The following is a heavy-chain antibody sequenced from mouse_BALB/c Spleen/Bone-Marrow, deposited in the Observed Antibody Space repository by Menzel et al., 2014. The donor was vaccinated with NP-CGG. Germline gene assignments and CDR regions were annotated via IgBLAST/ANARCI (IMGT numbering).Heavy chain of an antibody. CDR3: ARETAIVADFDY. CDR1: AYSITSDYG. CDR2: IHYSGNT. J-gene: IGHJ2*01. D-gene: IGHD1-1*01. Sequence: VQLKQSGPDLVKPSQSVSLPCTVTAYSITSDYGCHWIRQFPGNRLEWMAYIHYSGNTDYNPSLKSRISITRDTSKNQFFLQLNSVTTEDTATYYCARETAIVADFDYWGQGTTLTVSS. V-gene: IGHV3-1*02.